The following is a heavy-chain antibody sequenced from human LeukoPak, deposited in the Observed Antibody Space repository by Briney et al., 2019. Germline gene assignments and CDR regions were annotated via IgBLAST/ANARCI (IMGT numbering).Heavy chain of an antibody. CDR3: ARGGRDYVWGSYRYKGCFDY. D-gene: IGHD3-16*02. J-gene: IGHJ4*02. CDR1: GGSFSGYY. Sequence: SETLSLTCAVYGGSFSGYYWSWVRQPPGKGLEWIGEINHGGSTNYNPSLKSRVTISVDTSKNQFSLKLSSVTAADTAVYYCARGGRDYVWGSYRYKGCFDYWGQGTLVTVSS. V-gene: IGHV4-34*01. CDR2: INHGGST.